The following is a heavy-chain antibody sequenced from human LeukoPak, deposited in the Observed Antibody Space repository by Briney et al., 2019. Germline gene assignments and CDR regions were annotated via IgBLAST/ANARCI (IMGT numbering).Heavy chain of an antibody. CDR3: AKDPSGSGSYFL. D-gene: IGHD3-10*01. Sequence: GGSLRLSCAASGFTVSNNYMTWVRQAPGKGLESISIINDGGTTFYADSVKGRFTISRDNAKNILYLQMNSLRADDTAVYYCAKDPSGSGSYFLWGQGTLVTVSS. CDR1: GFTVSNNY. CDR2: INDGGTT. V-gene: IGHV3-66*01. J-gene: IGHJ4*02.